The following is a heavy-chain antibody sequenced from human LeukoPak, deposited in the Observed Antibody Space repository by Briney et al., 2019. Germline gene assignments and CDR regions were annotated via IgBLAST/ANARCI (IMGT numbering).Heavy chain of an antibody. J-gene: IGHJ3*02. CDR2: INPSGGST. V-gene: IGHV1-46*03. D-gene: IGHD6-13*01. CDR3: AREGPTHTRYSSSWYGQGAFDI. Sequence: ASVKVSCKVSGYTFTDYYIHWVQQAPGQGLEWMGIINPSGGSTSYAQRFQGRVTMTRDTSTSTVYMELSSLRSEDTAVYYCAREGPTHTRYSSSWYGQGAFDIWGQGTMVTVSS. CDR1: GYTFTDYY.